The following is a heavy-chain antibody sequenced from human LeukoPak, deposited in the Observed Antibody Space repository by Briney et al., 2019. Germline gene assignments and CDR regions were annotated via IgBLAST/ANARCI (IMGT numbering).Heavy chain of an antibody. CDR1: GYTLTGYY. Sequence: ASLKVSCKASGYTLTGYYMPWVRQAPGQGLEWIGWITPLCCGTHYAQKFQGRVTMTRDTSISTAYMELSRLRSDDTAVYYCASDSSSWYYFDYWGQGTLVTVSS. V-gene: IGHV1-2*02. CDR2: ITPLCCGT. CDR3: ASDSSSWYYFDY. J-gene: IGHJ4*02. D-gene: IGHD6-13*01.